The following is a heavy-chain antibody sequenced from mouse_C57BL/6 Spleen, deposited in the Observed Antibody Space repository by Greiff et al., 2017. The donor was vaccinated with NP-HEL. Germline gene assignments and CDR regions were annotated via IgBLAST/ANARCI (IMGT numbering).Heavy chain of an antibody. J-gene: IGHJ4*01. CDR1: GYTFTDYE. Sequence: VQLQQSGAELVRPGASVTLSCTASGYTFTDYEMHWVKQTPVHGLEWIGAIDPETGGTSYNQTFKGRAILTADNSSSTAYMELRSLTSEDSAVKYWTGDGYAWAAYYAMDYWGQGTSVTVSS. V-gene: IGHV1-15*01. CDR3: TGDGYAWAAYYAMDY. CDR2: IDPETGGT. D-gene: IGHD2-2*01.